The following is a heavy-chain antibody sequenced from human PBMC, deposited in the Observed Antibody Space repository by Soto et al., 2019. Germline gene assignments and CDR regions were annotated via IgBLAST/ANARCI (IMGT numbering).Heavy chain of an antibody. Sequence: ETLSLSCAASGFTVSSNYMSWVRQAPGKGLEWVSVIYSGGSTYYADSVKGRFTISRDNSKNTLYLQMNSLRAEDTAVYYCARDSGYSSGPHYGMDVWGQGTTVTVSS. J-gene: IGHJ6*02. CDR3: ARDSGYSSGPHYGMDV. V-gene: IGHV3-53*01. CDR1: GFTVSSNY. D-gene: IGHD6-19*01. CDR2: IYSGGST.